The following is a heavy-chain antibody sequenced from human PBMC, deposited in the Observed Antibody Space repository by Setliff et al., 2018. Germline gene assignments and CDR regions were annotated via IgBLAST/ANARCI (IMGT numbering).Heavy chain of an antibody. V-gene: IGHV1-2*04. CDR1: GYTFTGYY. CDR2: INPNSGGT. D-gene: IGHD2-2*01. J-gene: IGHJ5*02. Sequence: ASAKVSCKASGYTFTGYYMHWVRQAPGQGLEWMGWINPNSGGTNYAQKFQGWVTMTRDTSISTAYMELSRLRSDDTAVYYCARDRGYCSSTSCYDGFDPWGQGTLVTVSS. CDR3: ARDRGYCSSTSCYDGFDP.